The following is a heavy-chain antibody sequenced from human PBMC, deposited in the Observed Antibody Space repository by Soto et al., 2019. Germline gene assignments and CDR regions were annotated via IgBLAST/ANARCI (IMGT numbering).Heavy chain of an antibody. Sequence: PWGSLRLSCSASGFTFSNACMSWVRQAPGKGLEWVGRIKSKTDGGTTDYAAPVKGRFTISRDDSKNTLYLQMNSLKTEDTAVYYCTTDFSAPDYIWGSYDDAFDIWGQGTMVTVSS. J-gene: IGHJ3*02. D-gene: IGHD3-16*01. CDR3: TTDFSAPDYIWGSYDDAFDI. V-gene: IGHV3-15*01. CDR2: IKSKTDGGTT. CDR1: GFTFSNAC.